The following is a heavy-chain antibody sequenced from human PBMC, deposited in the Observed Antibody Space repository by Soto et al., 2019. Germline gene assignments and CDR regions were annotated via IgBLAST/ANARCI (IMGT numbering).Heavy chain of an antibody. CDR3: AAELDYDILTGNFDY. J-gene: IGHJ4*02. D-gene: IGHD3-9*01. CDR2: IIPILGIA. CDR1: GGTFSSYT. V-gene: IGHV1-69*02. Sequence: SVKVSCKASGGTFSSYTISWVRQAPGQGLEWMGRIIPILGIANYAQKFQGRVTITADKSTSTAYMELSSLRSEDTAVYYCAAELDYDILTGNFDYWGQGTLVTVSS.